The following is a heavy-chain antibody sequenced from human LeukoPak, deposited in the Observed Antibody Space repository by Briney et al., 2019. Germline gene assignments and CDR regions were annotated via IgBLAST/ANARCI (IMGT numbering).Heavy chain of an antibody. J-gene: IGHJ4*02. V-gene: IGHV3-7*01. CDR1: GFTFSSYW. CDR2: IKQGGSEK. CDR3: ARTRSSGGLYYFDY. D-gene: IGHD6-6*01. Sequence: GGSLRLSCAASGFTFSSYWMSWVRQAPGKGLEWVANIKQGGSEKYYVDSVKGRFTISRDNAKNSLYLQMNSLRAEDTAVYYCARTRSSGGLYYFDYWGQGTLVTVSS.